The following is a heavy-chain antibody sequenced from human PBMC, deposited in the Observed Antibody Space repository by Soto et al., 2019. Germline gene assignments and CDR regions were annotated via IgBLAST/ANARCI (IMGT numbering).Heavy chain of an antibody. Sequence: SETLSLTCAVYGGSFSGYYWSWIRQPPGKGLEWIGEINHSGSTNYNPSLKSRVTISVDTSKNQFSLKRSSVTAADTAVYYCARVYITSSGSTKIDYLGQGTLVTVSS. CDR1: GGSFSGYY. V-gene: IGHV4-34*01. CDR3: ARVYITSSGSTKIDY. J-gene: IGHJ4*02. D-gene: IGHD6-19*01. CDR2: INHSGST.